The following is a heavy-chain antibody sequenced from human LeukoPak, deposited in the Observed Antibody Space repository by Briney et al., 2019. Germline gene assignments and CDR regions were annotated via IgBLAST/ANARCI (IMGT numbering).Heavy chain of an antibody. V-gene: IGHV1-2*02. D-gene: IGHD4/OR15-4a*01. CDR1: GYTFADYY. Sequence: ASVTVSCTASGYTFADYYMHWVRQAPGQGLEWMGWINPNSGVTYYAQKFQGRVTMTRDTSINTAYMELSRLTSDDTAMYSCTLLVVLGANRPGDYCGQGTLVTVSS. CDR2: INPNSGVT. J-gene: IGHJ4*02. CDR3: TLLVVLGANRPGDY.